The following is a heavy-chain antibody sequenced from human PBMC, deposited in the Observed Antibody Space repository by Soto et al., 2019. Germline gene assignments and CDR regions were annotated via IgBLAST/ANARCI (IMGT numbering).Heavy chain of an antibody. D-gene: IGHD1-20*01. CDR3: AHYYLNDGGFVS. CDR1: GFSLSTSGVT. V-gene: IGHV2-5*02. J-gene: IGHJ4*02. CDR2: IYWDDDK. Sequence: QITLEESGPPLVKPTQTLTLTCTFSGFSLSTSGVTVGWIRQPPGKALEWLALIYWDDDKRYSPSLKSRPTIPQPPSTIQVFLTMSNMDPVDTATYSCAHYYLNDGGFVSCCQGTLVTVSS.